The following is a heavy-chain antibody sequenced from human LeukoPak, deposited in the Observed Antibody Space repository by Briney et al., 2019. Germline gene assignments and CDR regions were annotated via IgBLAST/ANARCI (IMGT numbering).Heavy chain of an antibody. Sequence: GESLQISCKASGHSFTSYWIGWVRQMPGKGLEWMGIIHPSDSETLYSPSFQGQVTISADNSITTAYLQWSSLKVSDTAMYYCGRRGYSGYGLVDDWGQGTLVTVSS. CDR1: GHSFTSYW. CDR3: GRRGYSGYGLVDD. D-gene: IGHD5-12*01. J-gene: IGHJ4*02. CDR2: IHPSDSET. V-gene: IGHV5-51*01.